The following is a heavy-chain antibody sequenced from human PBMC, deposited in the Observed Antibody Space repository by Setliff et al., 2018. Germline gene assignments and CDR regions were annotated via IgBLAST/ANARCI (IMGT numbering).Heavy chain of an antibody. CDR2: INAGNGNT. V-gene: IGHV1-3*01. J-gene: IGHJ5*02. CDR3: AGVLRDYYGSGSYYNWFDP. D-gene: IGHD3-10*01. CDR1: GGIFNSFS. Sequence: ASVKVSCKASGGIFNSFSITWVRQAPGQGLEWMGWINAGNGNTKYSQKFQGRVTITRDTSASTAYMELSSLRSEDTAVYFCAGVLRDYYGSGSYYNWFDPWGQGTLVTVSS.